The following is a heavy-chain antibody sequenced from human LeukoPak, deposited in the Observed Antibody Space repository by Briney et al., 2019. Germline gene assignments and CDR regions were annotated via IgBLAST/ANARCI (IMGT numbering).Heavy chain of an antibody. CDR3: ATLRRDTSGWYYFDY. V-gene: IGHV3-33*01. J-gene: IGHJ4*02. D-gene: IGHD6-19*01. CDR2: IWYDGSNK. CDR1: GFTFRNYG. Sequence: GGSLRLSCAASGFTFRNYGMQWGRQAPGKGLEWVAVIWYDGSNKYYADSVKGRFTISRDNSKNMLYLQMNSLRAEDTAVYYCATLRRDTSGWYYFDYWGRGTLVTVSS.